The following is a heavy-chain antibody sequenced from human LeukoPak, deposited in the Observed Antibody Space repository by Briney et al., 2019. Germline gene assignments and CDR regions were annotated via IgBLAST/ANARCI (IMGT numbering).Heavy chain of an antibody. Sequence: SETLSLTCSVSGGSISSSDYYWGWIRQPPGKGLEWIGSISYSGITYYNPSLRTRVTISVDTSKKQFSLKLSSVTAADTAVYYCARHLFGSGYYPDYWGQGTLVTVSS. J-gene: IGHJ4*02. CDR1: GGSISSSDYY. CDR3: ARHLFGSGYYPDY. CDR2: ISYSGIT. V-gene: IGHV4-39*01. D-gene: IGHD3-22*01.